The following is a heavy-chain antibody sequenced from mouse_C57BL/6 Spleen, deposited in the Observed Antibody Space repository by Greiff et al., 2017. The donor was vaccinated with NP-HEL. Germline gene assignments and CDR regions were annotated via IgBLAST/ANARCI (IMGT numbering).Heavy chain of an antibody. CDR1: GYAFSSSW. V-gene: IGHV1-82*01. CDR3: ARLIYDCYYGYFDV. J-gene: IGHJ1*03. CDR2: IYPGDGDT. Sequence: VQLQQSGPELVKPGASVKISCKASGYAFSSSWMNWVKQRPGKGLEWIGRIYPGDGDTNYNGKFKGKATLTADKSSSTAYMQLSSLTSEDSAVYFCARLIYDCYYGYFDVWGTGTTVTVSS. D-gene: IGHD2-3*01.